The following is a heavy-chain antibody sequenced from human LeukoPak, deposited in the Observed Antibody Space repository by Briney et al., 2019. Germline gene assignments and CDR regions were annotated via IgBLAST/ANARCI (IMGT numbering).Heavy chain of an antibody. CDR1: GFTFSSYA. V-gene: IGHV3-23*01. Sequence: GGSLRLSCAASGFTFSSYATCWVRQAPGKGPEWVATIGHTSGAWYADSVMGRFTISRDNSKSMLYLHMNSLSGEDTALYYCADFGSGSYIFNYWGQGSLVTVSS. J-gene: IGHJ4*02. D-gene: IGHD3-10*01. CDR3: ADFGSGSYIFNY. CDR2: IGHTSGA.